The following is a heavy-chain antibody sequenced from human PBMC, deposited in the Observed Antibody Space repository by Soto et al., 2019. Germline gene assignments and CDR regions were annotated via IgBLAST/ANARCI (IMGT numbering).Heavy chain of an antibody. J-gene: IGHJ4*01. Sequence: PGGSLRLACAASGLPFGDNWMHWVRQAPGKGLVWVSRISNDGSDTTYADSVRGRFTVSRDNAKNTLYLQMNSLRAEDTAVYYYARDSYSSATHWGHGTLVTVSS. CDR3: ARDSYSSATH. CDR1: GLPFGDNW. V-gene: IGHV3-74*01. D-gene: IGHD4-4*01. CDR2: ISNDGSDT.